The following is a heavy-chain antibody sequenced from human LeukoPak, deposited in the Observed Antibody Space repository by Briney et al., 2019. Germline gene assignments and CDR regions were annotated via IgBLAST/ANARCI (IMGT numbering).Heavy chain of an antibody. V-gene: IGHV3-20*04. D-gene: IGHD3/OR15-3a*01. J-gene: IGHJ4*02. CDR2: INWNGGST. CDR3: ARSPSWQLLDNFDY. CDR1: GFTFSTYA. Sequence: GGSLRLSCAASGFTFSTYAMTWVRQAPGKGLEWVSGINWNGGSTGYADSVKGRFTISRDNAKNSLYLQMNSLRAEDTALYYCARSPSWQLLDNFDYWGQGTLVTVSS.